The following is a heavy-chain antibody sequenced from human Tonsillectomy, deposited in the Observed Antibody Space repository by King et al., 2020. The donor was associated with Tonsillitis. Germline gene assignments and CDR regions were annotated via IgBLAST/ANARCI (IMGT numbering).Heavy chain of an antibody. CDR2: ISSSSTDI. J-gene: IGHJ4*02. D-gene: IGHD3-22*01. CDR1: GFTFRYYS. V-gene: IGHV3-21*01. CDR3: ARGDYYDTSGFADY. Sequence: VQLVESGGGLVKPGGSLRLSCAASGFTFRYYSMNWVRQAPGKGLEWVSSISSSSTDIYYADSVKGRFTISRDNAKNSLYLQMNSLRAEDTSVYYCARGDYYDTSGFADYWGQGTLVTVSS.